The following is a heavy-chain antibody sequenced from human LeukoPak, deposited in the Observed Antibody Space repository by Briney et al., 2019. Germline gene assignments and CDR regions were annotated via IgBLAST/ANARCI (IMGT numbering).Heavy chain of an antibody. V-gene: IGHV1-2*02. CDR3: ARGPYDY. J-gene: IGHJ4*02. Sequence: ASVKVSCKASGYTFTGFYIHWVRRAPGQGLEWMGWINPNSGDTNYAQKFQGGVTMTTDTSINTAYMDLNRLRSDDSAIYYCARGPYDYWGQGTLVTVSS. CDR1: GYTFTGFY. CDR2: INPNSGDT.